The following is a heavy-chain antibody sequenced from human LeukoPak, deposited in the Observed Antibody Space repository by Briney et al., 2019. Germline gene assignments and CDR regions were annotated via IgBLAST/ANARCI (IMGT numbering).Heavy chain of an antibody. CDR3: ASVVPAAMGNWFDP. CDR2: IKHDGST. D-gene: IGHD2-2*01. CDR1: GGSFSGDF. J-gene: IGHJ5*02. V-gene: IGHV4-34*01. Sequence: MSSETLSLTCAVYGGSFSGDFWSWIRQSPGKGLEWIGEIKHDGSTNYNPSLKSRVTISVDTSKNQFSLKLSSVTAADTAVYYCASVVPAAMGNWFDPWGQGTLGTVSS.